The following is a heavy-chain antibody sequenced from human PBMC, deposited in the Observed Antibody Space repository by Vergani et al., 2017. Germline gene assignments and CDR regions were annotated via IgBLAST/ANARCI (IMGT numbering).Heavy chain of an antibody. CDR1: GGTFSSYA. D-gene: IGHD6-13*01. Sequence: QVQLVQSGAEVKKPGSSVKVSCKASGGTFSSYALNWVRQAPGQGLEWMGGIIPIFGTAKYAQKFQGRVTITADESTSTAYMELSSLRSEDTAVYYCARSIAAAGPPEWFDPWGQGTLVTVSS. V-gene: IGHV1-69*01. CDR3: ARSIAAAGPPEWFDP. J-gene: IGHJ5*02. CDR2: IIPIFGTA.